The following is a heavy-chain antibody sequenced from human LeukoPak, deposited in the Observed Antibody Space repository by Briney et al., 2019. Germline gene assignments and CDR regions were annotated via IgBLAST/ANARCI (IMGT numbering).Heavy chain of an antibody. CDR3: AKEGAGYSSPVPDLGLADY. CDR2: IRYDGSNK. D-gene: IGHD6-13*01. Sequence: GGSLRLSCAASGFTFSSYGMHWVRQAPGKGLEWVAFIRYDGSNKYYADSVKGRFTISRDNSKNTLYLQMNSLRAEDTAVYYCAKEGAGYSSPVPDLGLADYWGQGTLVTVSS. CDR1: GFTFSSYG. V-gene: IGHV3-30*02. J-gene: IGHJ4*02.